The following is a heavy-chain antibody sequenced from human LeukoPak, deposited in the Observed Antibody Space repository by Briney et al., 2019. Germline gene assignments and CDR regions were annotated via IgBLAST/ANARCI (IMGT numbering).Heavy chain of an antibody. CDR3: ARERNLGIAVAGTIFDY. Sequence: GGSLRLSCAASGFSFDFSGYAMSWVRQAPGKGLEWVANIKQDGSEKNFVDSVKGRFTISRDNAKNSLYLQMNSLRAEDTAVYYCARERNLGIAVAGTIFDYWGQGTLVTVSS. V-gene: IGHV3-7*01. J-gene: IGHJ4*02. CDR1: GFSFDFSGYA. D-gene: IGHD6-19*01. CDR2: IKQDGSEK.